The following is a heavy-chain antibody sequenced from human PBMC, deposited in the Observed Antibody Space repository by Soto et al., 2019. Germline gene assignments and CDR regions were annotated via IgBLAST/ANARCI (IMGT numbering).Heavy chain of an antibody. CDR1: GFTFSSYS. Sequence: GGSLRLSCAASGFTFSSYSMNWVRQAPGKGLEWVSSISSSSSYIYYADSVKGRFTISRDNAKNSLYLQMNSLRAEDTAVYYCARGDDYDTSGPFSDAFDIWGQGTMVTVSS. V-gene: IGHV3-21*01. CDR3: ARGDDYDTSGPFSDAFDI. D-gene: IGHD3-22*01. J-gene: IGHJ3*02. CDR2: ISSSSSYI.